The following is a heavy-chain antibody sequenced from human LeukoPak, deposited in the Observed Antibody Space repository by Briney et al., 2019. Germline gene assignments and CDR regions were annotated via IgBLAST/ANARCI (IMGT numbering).Heavy chain of an antibody. CDR3: ARDPRTTKNAFDI. CDR1: GYTFTIYG. V-gene: IGHV1-18*01. Sequence: GASVKVSCKASGYTFTIYGISWVRQAPGQGLEWMGWISAYNGNTNYAQKLQGRVTMTTDTSTSTAYMELSSLKSDDTAVYYCARDPRTTKNAFDIWGQGTMVTVSS. J-gene: IGHJ3*02. D-gene: IGHD4-11*01. CDR2: ISAYNGNT.